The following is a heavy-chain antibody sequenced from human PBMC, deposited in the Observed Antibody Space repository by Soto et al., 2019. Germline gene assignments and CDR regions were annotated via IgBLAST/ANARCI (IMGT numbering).Heavy chain of an antibody. CDR3: ARGWGRNYYDSSGYGMDV. CDR2: IYYSGST. V-gene: IGHV4-39*01. Sequence: SETLSLTCTVSGGSISSRTYYWGWIRQPPGKGLEWIGSIYYSGSTYYNPSLKSRVTISVDTSKNQFSLKLSSVTAEDKAVYYCARGWGRNYYDSSGYGMDVWGQGTTVT. D-gene: IGHD3-22*01. CDR1: GGSISSRTYY. J-gene: IGHJ6*02.